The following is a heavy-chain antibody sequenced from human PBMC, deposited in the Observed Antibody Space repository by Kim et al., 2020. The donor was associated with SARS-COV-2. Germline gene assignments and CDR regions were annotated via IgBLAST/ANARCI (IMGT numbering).Heavy chain of an antibody. Sequence: GGSLRLSCAASAFTFSDSNMNWVRQAPGKGLEWVSSISITSTYIYYADSVGGRFTVSRDNAKNSLYLQMNSLRAEDTGVYYCARGPTGAAPGNPHTNAFDIWGQGTVVTVSS. J-gene: IGHJ3*02. CDR1: AFTFSDSN. D-gene: IGHD6-13*01. CDR2: ISITSTYI. CDR3: ARGPTGAAPGNPHTNAFDI. V-gene: IGHV3-21*01.